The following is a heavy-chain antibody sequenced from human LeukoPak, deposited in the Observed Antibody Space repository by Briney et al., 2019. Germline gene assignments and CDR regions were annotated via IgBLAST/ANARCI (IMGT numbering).Heavy chain of an antibody. J-gene: IGHJ3*02. Sequence: SGTLSPTCAVSGGSISSSNWWSRVRQPPGKGLEWIGEIFETGSINFNPSLKSRVTISVDKSKNQFSLKLSSVTAADTAVYYCARADSSLDAFDIWGQGTMVTVSS. CDR1: GGSISSSNW. CDR2: IFETGSI. D-gene: IGHD6-19*01. CDR3: ARADSSLDAFDI. V-gene: IGHV4-4*02.